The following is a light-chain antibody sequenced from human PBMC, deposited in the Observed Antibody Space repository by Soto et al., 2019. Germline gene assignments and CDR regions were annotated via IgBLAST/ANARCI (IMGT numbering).Light chain of an antibody. CDR1: SSDVGGYEY. J-gene: IGLJ1*01. V-gene: IGLV2-14*03. CDR3: SSYTSSSTTV. CDR2: DVS. Sequence: SALTQPAPLSGSPGQSITISRTRNSSDVGGYEYVSWYQQHPGKAPKLMIFDVSNRPPGISYRFSGSKSGITASLTISGLQGEDEADYYCSSYTSSSTTVFGAGTKVTVL.